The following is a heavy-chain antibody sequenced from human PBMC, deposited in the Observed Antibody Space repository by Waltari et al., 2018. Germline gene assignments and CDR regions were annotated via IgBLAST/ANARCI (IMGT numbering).Heavy chain of an antibody. V-gene: IGHV4-31*03. Sequence: QVQLQESGPGLVKPSQTLSLTCTVSGGSISSGSSYWSWIRQHPGKGLEWIGYIYYSGSTYYNPSLKSRVTISVDTSKNQFSLKLSSVTAADTAVYYCARVQWTYCSGGSCYSILNAFDIWGQGTMVTVSS. J-gene: IGHJ3*02. CDR2: IYYSGST. CDR3: ARVQWTYCSGGSCYSILNAFDI. D-gene: IGHD2-15*01. CDR1: GGSISSGSSY.